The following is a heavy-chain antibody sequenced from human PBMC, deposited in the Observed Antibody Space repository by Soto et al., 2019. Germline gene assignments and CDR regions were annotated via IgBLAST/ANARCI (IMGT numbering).Heavy chain of an antibody. CDR2: INPNSGGT. V-gene: IGHV1-2*02. CDR3: ARVNSSGSLDY. D-gene: IGHD3-22*01. J-gene: IGHJ4*02. Sequence: ASVKVSCKASGYTFTGYYMHWVRQAPGQGLEWMGWINPNSGGTNYARKFQGRVTMTRDTSISTAYMELGRLRSDDTAVYYCARVNSSGSLDYWGQGTLVTVSS. CDR1: GYTFTGYY.